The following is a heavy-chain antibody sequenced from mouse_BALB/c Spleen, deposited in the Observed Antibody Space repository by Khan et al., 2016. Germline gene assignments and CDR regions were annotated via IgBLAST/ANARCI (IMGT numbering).Heavy chain of an antibody. CDR1: GFNIKDYF. V-gene: IGHV14-4*02. Sequence: EVQLQESGAELVRSGASVKLSCTPAGFNIKDYFIHWVKQRPEQGLEWIGWIDPENGDTEYAPKFQGKATMTVDTSSNTANLQLSSLTSEATAVYYCTAGCNYGINYANDYWGQGTSVTVSS. D-gene: IGHD2-1*01. CDR2: IDPENGDT. J-gene: IGHJ4*01. CDR3: TAGCNYGINYANDY.